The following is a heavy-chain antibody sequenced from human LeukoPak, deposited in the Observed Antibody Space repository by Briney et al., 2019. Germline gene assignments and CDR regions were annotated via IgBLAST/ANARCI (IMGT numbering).Heavy chain of an antibody. Sequence: GGSVRLSCAASGFSFSDYSMNWVRQAPGKGLEWVSFISSYSTYIYYADSLKGRFTISRDNAKNSLYLQMNSLRAEDTAVYYCARDSFAGYDSSGYSSYDYWGQGTLVTVSS. CDR1: GFSFSDYS. V-gene: IGHV3-21*01. CDR3: ARDSFAGYDSSGYSSYDY. CDR2: ISSYSTYI. D-gene: IGHD3-22*01. J-gene: IGHJ4*02.